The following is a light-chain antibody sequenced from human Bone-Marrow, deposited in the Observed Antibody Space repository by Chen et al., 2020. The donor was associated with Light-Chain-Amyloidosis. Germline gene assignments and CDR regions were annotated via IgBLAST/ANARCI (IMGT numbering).Light chain of an antibody. CDR1: NIGSTS. Sequence: SYVLTQPSSVSVAPGQTATIAFGGNNIGSTSVHWYQQTPGQAPLLVVYDDSDRPSGIPERLSGSNSGNTAMLTISRGEAGDEDDYYCQVWDRSSDRPVFGGGTKLTVL. V-gene: IGLV3-21*02. CDR3: QVWDRSSDRPV. J-gene: IGLJ3*02. CDR2: DDS.